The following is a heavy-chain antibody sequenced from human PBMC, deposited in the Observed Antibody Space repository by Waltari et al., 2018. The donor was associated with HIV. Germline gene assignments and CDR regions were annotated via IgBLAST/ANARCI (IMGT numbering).Heavy chain of an antibody. V-gene: IGHV3-9*01. CDR1: GFILEVYG. D-gene: IGHD3-16*01. Sequence: VQVKECRGGFVEHGMPLTLSCGASGFILEVYGLHARWVIQGKGLGLSGVICWNGRASPYADSVKGRFIISRDNPNNSLFRDMSRVKAEDTALYYCIKDWGNGYKPGRAGDEVVNIWGRGTMVIVSS. J-gene: IGHJ3*02. CDR3: IKDWGNGYKPGRAGDEVVNI. CDR2: ICWNGRAS.